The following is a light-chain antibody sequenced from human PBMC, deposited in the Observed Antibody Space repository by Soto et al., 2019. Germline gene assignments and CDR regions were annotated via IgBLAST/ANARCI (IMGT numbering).Light chain of an antibody. CDR1: QSVSSY. Sequence: DIVLTQYPATLSLSPGERATLSCRASQSVSSYLAWYQQRPGQAPRLLIYDASNRATGVPARFSGSGSGTDFTLTISSLEPEDFAVYYCQQRSSWPPTFGQGTRLEIK. CDR2: DAS. CDR3: QQRSSWPPT. J-gene: IGKJ5*01. V-gene: IGKV3-11*01.